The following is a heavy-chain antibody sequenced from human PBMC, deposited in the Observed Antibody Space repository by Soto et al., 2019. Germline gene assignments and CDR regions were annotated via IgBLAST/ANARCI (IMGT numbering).Heavy chain of an antibody. D-gene: IGHD2-15*01. J-gene: IGHJ4*02. Sequence: QVQLVRSGAEVKKPGASVKVSCKASGYTFTSYGISWVRQAPGQGLEWMGWISAYNGNTNYAQKLQGGGTMTTDTSTSTAYMELRSLRSDDTAVYYCARDPYCSGGSCYPYYFDYWGQGTLVTVSS. V-gene: IGHV1-18*01. CDR1: GYTFTSYG. CDR3: ARDPYCSGGSCYPYYFDY. CDR2: ISAYNGNT.